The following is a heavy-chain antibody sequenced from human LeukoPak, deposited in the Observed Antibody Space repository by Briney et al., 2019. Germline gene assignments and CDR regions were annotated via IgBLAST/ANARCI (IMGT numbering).Heavy chain of an antibody. D-gene: IGHD4-17*01. CDR2: IYYSGST. Sequence: SETLSLTCTVSGGSISSYYWSWIRQPPGKGLEGIGYIYYSGSTNYNPSLKSRVTISVDTSKNQFSLKLSSVTAADTAVYYCARRMRTTVTTDDAFDIWGQGTMVTVSS. CDR3: ARRMRTTVTTDDAFDI. J-gene: IGHJ3*02. CDR1: GGSISSYY. V-gene: IGHV4-59*08.